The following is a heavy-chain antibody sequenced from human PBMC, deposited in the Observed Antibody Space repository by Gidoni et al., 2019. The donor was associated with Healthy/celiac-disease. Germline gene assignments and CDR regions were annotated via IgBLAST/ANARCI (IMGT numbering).Heavy chain of an antibody. CDR1: GFTFSSYS. J-gene: IGHJ4*02. Sequence: EVQLVESGGGLVQPGGSLRLSCAASGFTFSSYSMNWVRQAPGKGLEWVSYISSSSSTIYYADSVKGRFTISRDNAKNSLYLQMNSLRDEDTAVYYCAREPLDYYDSSGYYTGAYWGQGTLVTVSS. CDR2: ISSSSSTI. CDR3: AREPLDYYDSSGYYTGAY. V-gene: IGHV3-48*02. D-gene: IGHD3-22*01.